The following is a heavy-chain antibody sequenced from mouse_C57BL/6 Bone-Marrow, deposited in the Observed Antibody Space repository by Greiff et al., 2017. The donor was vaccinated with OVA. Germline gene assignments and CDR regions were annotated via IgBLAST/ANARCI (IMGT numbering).Heavy chain of an antibody. CDR2: ISDGGSYT. J-gene: IGHJ3*01. V-gene: IGHV5-4*01. Sequence: EVKLMESGGGLVKPGGSLKLSCAASGFTFSSYAMSWVRQTPEKRLEWVATISDGGSYTYYPDNIKGRFIISRDNAKNNLYLKMSNLKSEDTAMYYCAREWFAYWGQGTLVTVSA. CDR3: AREWFAY. CDR1: GFTFSSYA.